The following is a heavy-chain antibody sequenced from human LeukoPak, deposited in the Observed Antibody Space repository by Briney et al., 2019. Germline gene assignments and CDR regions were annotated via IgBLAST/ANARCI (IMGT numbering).Heavy chain of an antibody. CDR2: IIPIFGTA. Sequence: ASVKVSCKASGYTFTGCYMHWVRQAPGQGLEWMGGIIPIFGTANYAQKFQGRVTITADESTSTAYMELSSLRSEDTAVYYCASDLLQFDYWGQGTLVTVSS. CDR3: ASDLLQFDY. V-gene: IGHV1-69*13. CDR1: GYTFTGCY. J-gene: IGHJ4*02.